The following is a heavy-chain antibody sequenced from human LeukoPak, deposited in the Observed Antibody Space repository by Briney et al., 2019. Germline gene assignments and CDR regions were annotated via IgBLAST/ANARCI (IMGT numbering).Heavy chain of an antibody. CDR3: ARDKKRWLQLRLKEYWYFDL. J-gene: IGHJ2*01. CDR1: GYTFTSYG. CDR2: ISAYNGNT. V-gene: IGHV1-18*01. Sequence: ASVKVSCKASGYTFTSYGISWVRQAPGQGLEWMGWISAYNGNTNYAQKLQGRVTMTTDTSTSTAFMELRSLRSDDTAVYYCARDKKRWLQLRLKEYWYFDLWGRGTLVTVSS. D-gene: IGHD5-24*01.